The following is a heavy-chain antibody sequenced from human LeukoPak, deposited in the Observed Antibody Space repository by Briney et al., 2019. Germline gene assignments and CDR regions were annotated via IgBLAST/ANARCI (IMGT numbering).Heavy chain of an antibody. D-gene: IGHD2-15*01. CDR1: GGTFSSYA. J-gene: IGHJ4*02. V-gene: IGHV1-69*13. CDR3: ARESGSFCSGGSCYVS. CDR2: IIPIFGTA. Sequence: SVKVSCKASGGTFSSYAISWVRQAPGQGLEWMGGIIPIFGTANYAQKFQGRVTITADESTSAAYMELSSLRSEDTAVYYCARESGSFCSGGSCYVSWGQGTLVTVSS.